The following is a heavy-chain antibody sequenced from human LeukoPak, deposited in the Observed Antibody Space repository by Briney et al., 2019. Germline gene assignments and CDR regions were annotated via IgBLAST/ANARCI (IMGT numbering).Heavy chain of an antibody. Sequence: PGGSLRLSCAASGFTFSSYGMHWVRQAPGKGLEWVAVIWYDGSNKYYADSVKGRFTISRDNSKNTLYLQMNSLRAEDTAVYYCARCYSSGYDLDGLDYWGQGTLVTVSS. CDR3: ARCYSSGYDLDGLDY. CDR1: GFTFSSYG. CDR2: IWYDGSNK. V-gene: IGHV3-33*01. D-gene: IGHD5-12*01. J-gene: IGHJ4*02.